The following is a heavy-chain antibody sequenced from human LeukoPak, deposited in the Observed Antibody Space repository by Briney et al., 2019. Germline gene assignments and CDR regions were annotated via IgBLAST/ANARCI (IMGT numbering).Heavy chain of an antibody. CDR1: GYTFTGYY. CDR2: INPNSGGT. D-gene: IGHD5-12*01. J-gene: IGHJ6*02. V-gene: IGHV1-2*02. Sequence: ASVKVSCKASGYTFTGYYMHWVRQAPGQGLEWMGWINPNSGGTNYAQKFQGRVTMTRDTSISTAYMELSRLRSDDTAVYYCARDLGSLRTYYHYYGMDVWGQGTTVTVSS. CDR3: ARDLGSLRTYYHYYGMDV.